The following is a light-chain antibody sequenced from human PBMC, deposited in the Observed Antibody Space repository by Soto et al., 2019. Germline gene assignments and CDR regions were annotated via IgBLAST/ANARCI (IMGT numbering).Light chain of an antibody. CDR1: SSDVGGYNY. CDR2: EVI. CDR3: SPYTTTNTYV. J-gene: IGLJ1*01. V-gene: IGLV2-14*01. Sequence: QSVLTQPASVSGSPGQWITISCTGTSSDVGGYNYVSWYQQHPGKAPKLMIYEVINRSSGVSNRFSGSKSGNTASLSISGLQAEDEADYYCSPYTTTNTYVFGPGTKVTVL.